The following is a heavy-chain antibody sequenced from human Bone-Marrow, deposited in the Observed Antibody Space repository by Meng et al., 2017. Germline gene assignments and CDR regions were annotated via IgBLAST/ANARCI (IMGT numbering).Heavy chain of an antibody. J-gene: IGHJ2*01. Sequence: SETLSLTCTVSGGSISSSSYYWGWIRQPPGKGLEWIGSIYYSGSTYYNPSLKSRVTISVDTSKNQFSLKLSSVTAADTAVYYCARTGGWGDPRNWYFDLWGRGTLVTVSS. CDR3: ARTGGWGDPRNWYFDL. CDR1: GGSISSSSYY. CDR2: IYYSGST. D-gene: IGHD2-21*02. V-gene: IGHV4-39*07.